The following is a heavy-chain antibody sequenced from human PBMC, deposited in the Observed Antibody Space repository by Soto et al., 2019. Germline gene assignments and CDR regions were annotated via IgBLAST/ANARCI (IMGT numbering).Heavy chain of an antibody. CDR3: AKDPNPNLDYYYYMDV. J-gene: IGHJ6*03. Sequence: GGSLRLSCAASGFTFSSYAMSWVRQAPGKGLEWVSAISGSGGSTYYADSVKGRFTISRDNSKNTLYLQMNSLRAEDTAVYYCAKDPNPNLDYYYYMDVWGKGTTVTVSS. CDR2: ISGSGGST. V-gene: IGHV3-23*01. CDR1: GFTFSSYA. D-gene: IGHD7-27*01.